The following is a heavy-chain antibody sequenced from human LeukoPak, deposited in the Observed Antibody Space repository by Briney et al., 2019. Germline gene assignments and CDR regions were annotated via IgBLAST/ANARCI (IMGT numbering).Heavy chain of an antibody. CDR2: IGSEVART. V-gene: IGHV3-23*01. CDR3: VKDLARYYDTSGNEYFDY. D-gene: IGHD3-22*01. CDR1: GFTFSSYV. Sequence: VGALRLSCAASGFTFSSYVMSWVRQAPGKGLEWVSIIGSEVARTFYADFVKGGFTISRDKSKRTLYLQMNSLRADDTAVYYCVKDLARYYDTSGNEYFDYWGQGALVAVPS. J-gene: IGHJ4*02.